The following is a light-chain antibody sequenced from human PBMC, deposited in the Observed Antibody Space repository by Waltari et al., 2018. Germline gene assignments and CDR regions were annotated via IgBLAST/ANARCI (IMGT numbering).Light chain of an antibody. CDR2: WAS. CDR3: QQYKSYPLT. Sequence: DIVMTQSPDSLAVSLGERATINCKSSQSVLYSSNNKNYLAWYQQKPGQPPKLLIYWASTRESGVPDRFSGSGSGTDFTLTISSLQADDFATYYCQQYKSYPLTFGGGTKVEIK. J-gene: IGKJ4*01. V-gene: IGKV4-1*01. CDR1: QSVLYSSNNKNY.